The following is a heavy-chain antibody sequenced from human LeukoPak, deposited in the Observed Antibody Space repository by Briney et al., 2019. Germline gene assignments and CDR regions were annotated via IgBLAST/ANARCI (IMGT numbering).Heavy chain of an antibody. CDR3: ATIGGETTPPHGPFDY. CDR1: GFTFSSYG. J-gene: IGHJ4*02. V-gene: IGHV3-30*02. Sequence: GGSLRLSCAVSGFTFSSYGMHWVRQAPGKGLEWVAFIRYDGSNKYYADSEKGRFTISRDNSKNTLYLQMNSLRAEDTAVYYCATIGGETTPPHGPFDYWGQGTLVTVSS. CDR2: IRYDGSNK. D-gene: IGHD3-16*01.